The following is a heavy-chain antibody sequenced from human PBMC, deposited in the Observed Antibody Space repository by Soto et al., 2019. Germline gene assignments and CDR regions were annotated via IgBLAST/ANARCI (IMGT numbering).Heavy chain of an antibody. D-gene: IGHD2-8*01. CDR3: AKQLGYCNNGVCSPRTGYMDV. V-gene: IGHV4-34*01. CDR2: IYHSGST. J-gene: IGHJ6*03. CDR1: GGSFSGYY. Sequence: SDTLSLTCAVYGGSFSGYYWSWIRQPPGKGLEWIGEIYHSGSTNYNPSLKSRVTISVHKSKNQFSLKLSSVTAADTAVYYCAKQLGYCNNGVCSPRTGYMDVWGKGTTVTVSS.